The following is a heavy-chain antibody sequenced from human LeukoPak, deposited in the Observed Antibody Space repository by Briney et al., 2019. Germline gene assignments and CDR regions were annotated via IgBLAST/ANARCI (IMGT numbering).Heavy chain of an antibody. CDR2: IYHSGST. D-gene: IGHD2-21*02. J-gene: IGHJ4*02. CDR3: ARDRRYCGGDCSIRAIDY. CDR1: GGSISSGGYS. V-gene: IGHV4-30-2*05. Sequence: SETLSLTCAVSGGSISSGGYSWSWIRQPPGKGLEWIGYIYHSGSTYYNPSLKSRVTISVDTSKNQFSLKLSSVTAADTAVYYCARDRRYCGGDCSIRAIDYWGQGTLVTVSS.